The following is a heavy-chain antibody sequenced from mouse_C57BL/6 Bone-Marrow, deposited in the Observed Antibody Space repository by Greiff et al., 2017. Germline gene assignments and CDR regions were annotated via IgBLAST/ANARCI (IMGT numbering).Heavy chain of an antibody. D-gene: IGHD1-1*01. J-gene: IGHJ2*01. Sequence: EVQLQQSGAELVKPGASVKLSCTASGFYIQDYYMSWVKQRTEQGLEWIGRIDPEDGETKYAPKLQGKATITADTSSNTAYLQHSSLTSEDTSVYCGARVTTPRFDYWSQGTTLTVSS. CDR1: GFYIQDYY. CDR3: ARVTTPRFDY. CDR2: IDPEDGET. V-gene: IGHV14-2*01.